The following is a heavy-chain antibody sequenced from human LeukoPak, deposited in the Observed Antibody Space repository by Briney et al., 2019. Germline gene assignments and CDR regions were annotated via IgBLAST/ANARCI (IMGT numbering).Heavy chain of an antibody. Sequence: GGSLRLSRTASGFTFGDYAMSWVRQAPGKGLEWVGFIRSKAYRGTTEYAASVKGRFTISRDDSKSIAYLQMNSLKTEDTAVYYCTRAWGGNYVAPPDYWGQGTLVTVSS. CDR3: TRAWGGNYVAPPDY. CDR1: GFTFGDYA. V-gene: IGHV3-49*04. J-gene: IGHJ4*02. CDR2: IRSKAYRGTT. D-gene: IGHD4-23*01.